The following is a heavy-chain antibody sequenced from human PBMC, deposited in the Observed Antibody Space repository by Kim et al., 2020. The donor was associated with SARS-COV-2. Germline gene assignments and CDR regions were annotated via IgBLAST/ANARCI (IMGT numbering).Heavy chain of an antibody. CDR2: MHYTGRT. Sequence: SETLSLTCSVSGVSVNTHDYFCSWIRQPPGKGLEWIGYMHYTGRTIDNPSLKSRVTISVDTSKNQFSLKLTSVTAADTAVYYCAYLRGTWYVEYWGQGTLVPVSS. V-gene: IGHV4-61*08. CDR3: AYLRGTWYVEY. CDR1: GVSVNTHDYF. D-gene: IGHD2-15*01. J-gene: IGHJ4*02.